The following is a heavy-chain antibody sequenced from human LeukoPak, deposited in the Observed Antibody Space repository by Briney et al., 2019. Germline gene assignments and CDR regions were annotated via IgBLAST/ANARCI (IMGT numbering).Heavy chain of an antibody. CDR1: GYTFRNYG. V-gene: IGHV1-18*01. CDR3: ARVPMVTFGGVIVRGPFDI. J-gene: IGHJ3*02. CDR2: ISGYNGNT. Sequence: ASVKVSCKASGYTFRNYGISWVRQAPGQGLEWMGRISGYNGNTNYAQKLQGRVIMTTDTSTSTAYMELRSLRSDDTAVYYCARVPMVTFGGVIVRGPFDIWGQGTMVTVSS. D-gene: IGHD3-16*01.